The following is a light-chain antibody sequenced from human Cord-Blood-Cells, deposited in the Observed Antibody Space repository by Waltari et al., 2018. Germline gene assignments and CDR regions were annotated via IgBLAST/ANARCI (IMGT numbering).Light chain of an antibody. Sequence: EDRVPITCRASQSISSYLNWYQQKPGKAPKLLIYAASSLQSGVPSRFSGSGSGTDFTLTISSLQPEDFATYYCQQSYSTLALTFGGGTKVEIK. CDR3: QQSYSTLALT. J-gene: IGKJ4*01. V-gene: IGKV1-39*01. CDR1: QSISSY. CDR2: AAS.